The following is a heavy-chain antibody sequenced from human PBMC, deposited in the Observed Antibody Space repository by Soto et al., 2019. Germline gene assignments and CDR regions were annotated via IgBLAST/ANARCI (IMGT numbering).Heavy chain of an antibody. CDR2: TSYRSKWYN. CDR1: GDSVSSNSAA. V-gene: IGHV6-1*01. D-gene: IGHD6-19*01. Sequence: SQTLSLTCDISGDSVSSNSAAWNWIRQSPSRGLEWLGRTSYRSKWYNDYAVSVKSRITINPDTSKNQFSLQLSSLRPEDTAVYYCARTTAVAGTPEFDYWGQGALVTVSS. J-gene: IGHJ4*02. CDR3: ARTTAVAGTPEFDY.